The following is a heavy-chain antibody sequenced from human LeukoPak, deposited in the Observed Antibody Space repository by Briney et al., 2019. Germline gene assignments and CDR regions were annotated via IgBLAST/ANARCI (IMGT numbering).Heavy chain of an antibody. D-gene: IGHD3-3*01. CDR2: ISYDGSNK. CDR1: GFTFSSYA. Sequence: GGSLRLSCAASGFTFSSYAMHWVRQAPGKGLEWAAVISYDGSNKYYADSVKGRFTISRDNSKNTLYLQMNSLRAEDTAVYYCARGDFWSGLDYWGQGTLVTVSS. V-gene: IGHV3-30-3*01. J-gene: IGHJ4*02. CDR3: ARGDFWSGLDY.